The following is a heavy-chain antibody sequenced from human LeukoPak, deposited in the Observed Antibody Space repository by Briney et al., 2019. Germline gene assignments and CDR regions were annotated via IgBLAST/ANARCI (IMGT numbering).Heavy chain of an antibody. V-gene: IGHV3-53*05. CDR2: IYSGRAT. Sequence: GGSLRLSCVASGFSVSDSYMSWVRQAPGKGLEWVSIIYSGRATYYADSVKGRFTISRDNSKNTLYLQMDSLRAEDTAVYYCARDPYYDFWSGYPSFDYWGQGTLVTVSS. J-gene: IGHJ4*02. D-gene: IGHD3-3*01. CDR3: ARDPYYDFWSGYPSFDY. CDR1: GFSVSDSY.